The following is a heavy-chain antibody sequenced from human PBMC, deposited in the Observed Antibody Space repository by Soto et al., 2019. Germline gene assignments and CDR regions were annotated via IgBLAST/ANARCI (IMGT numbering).Heavy chain of an antibody. CDR2: IIPIFGTP. Sequence: ASVKVSCKASGGNFASYAIFWVRQAPGQGLEWMGGIIPIFGTPTYAQKFQGRVTIKADKPTNTAYMEMNSLRFEDTAVYYCARSEGGYFYGMDVWGQGTTVTVSS. CDR1: GGNFASYA. J-gene: IGHJ6*02. V-gene: IGHV1-69*06. D-gene: IGHD3-9*01. CDR3: ARSEGGYFYGMDV.